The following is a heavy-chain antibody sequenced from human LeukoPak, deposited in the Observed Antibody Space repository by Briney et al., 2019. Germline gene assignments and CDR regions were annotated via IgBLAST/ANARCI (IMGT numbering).Heavy chain of an antibody. CDR1: GFTFSSYW. V-gene: IGHV3-7*01. J-gene: IGHJ6*02. Sequence: PGGSLRLSCGASGFTFSSYWMSWVRQAPGKGLEWVANIKQDGSEKYYVDSVKGRFTISRDNAKNSLYLQMNSLRAEDTAVYYCARDAAYIVVVPAAIDYYYGMDVWGQGTTVTVSS. CDR3: ARDAAYIVVVPAAIDYYYGMDV. D-gene: IGHD2-2*02. CDR2: IKQDGSEK.